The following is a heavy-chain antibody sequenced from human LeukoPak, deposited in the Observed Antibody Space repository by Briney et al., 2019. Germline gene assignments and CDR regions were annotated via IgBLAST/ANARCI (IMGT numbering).Heavy chain of an antibody. CDR1: GYGFTGYY. CDR3: ARKSAARRTSEFDY. Sequence: ASVKVSCKASGYGFTGYYMHWVRQAPGQGLEWMGWINPNSGGTNYAQKFQGRVTMTRDTSISTAYMELSSLGSDDTAVFYCARKSAARRTSEFDYWGQGTPVTVSS. V-gene: IGHV1-2*02. J-gene: IGHJ4*02. D-gene: IGHD6-6*01. CDR2: INPNSGGT.